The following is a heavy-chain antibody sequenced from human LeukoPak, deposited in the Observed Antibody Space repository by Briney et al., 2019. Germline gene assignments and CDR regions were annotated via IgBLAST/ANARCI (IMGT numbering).Heavy chain of an antibody. Sequence: GGSLRLSCAASGFTFSSYEMNWVRQAPGKGLEWVSYISSSGSTIYYADSVKGRFTISRDNAKNSLYLQMNSLRAEDAAVYYCAKDDGGSYYIYYYYMDVWGKGTTVTISS. CDR1: GFTFSSYE. J-gene: IGHJ6*03. D-gene: IGHD1-26*01. CDR3: AKDDGGSYYIYYYYMDV. V-gene: IGHV3-48*03. CDR2: ISSSGSTI.